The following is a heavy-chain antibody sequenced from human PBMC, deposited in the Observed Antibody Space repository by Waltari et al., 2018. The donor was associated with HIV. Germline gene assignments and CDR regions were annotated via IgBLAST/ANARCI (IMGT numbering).Heavy chain of an antibody. Sequence: QVQLVQSGAEVKKPGASVKVSCKASGYTLTSYYMHWVRQAPGQGLEWMGIINPSGSSTSYAQKFQGSVTMTMDTSTSTVYMEVGIMRSEDTAMYYCAREDGPELFDYWGQGTLVTVSS. V-gene: IGHV1-46*03. D-gene: IGHD2-8*01. CDR2: INPSGSST. CDR1: GYTLTSYY. CDR3: AREDGPELFDY. J-gene: IGHJ4*02.